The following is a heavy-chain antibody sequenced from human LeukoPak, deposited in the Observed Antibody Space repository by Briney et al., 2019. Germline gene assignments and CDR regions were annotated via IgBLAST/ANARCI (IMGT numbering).Heavy chain of an antibody. J-gene: IGHJ4*02. CDR1: GFTFSSYA. CDR3: ARDRGYYDSSGPFDY. V-gene: IGHV3-21*01. D-gene: IGHD3-22*01. Sequence: GGSLRLSCAASGFTFSSYAMSWVRQAPGKGLEWVSSISSSSSYIYYADSVKGRFTISRDNAKNSLYLQMNSLRAEDTAVYYCARDRGYYDSSGPFDYWGQGTLVTVSS. CDR2: ISSSSSYI.